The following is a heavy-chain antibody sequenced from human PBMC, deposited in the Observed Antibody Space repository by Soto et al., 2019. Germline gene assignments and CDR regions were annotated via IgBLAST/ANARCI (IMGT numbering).Heavy chain of an antibody. Sequence: QVQLVQSGAEVKKPGASVKVSCKASGYTFTSYGIIWGRQAPGQGLEWMGWISAYNGNTNYAQKLQGRVTMTTATYPSTAYMELRSLRSDDTAVYYCARGTTVNTRSGNDAFDLWGQGTMVTVSS. J-gene: IGHJ3*01. D-gene: IGHD4-17*01. V-gene: IGHV1-18*01. CDR1: GYTFTSYG. CDR3: ARGTTVNTRSGNDAFDL. CDR2: ISAYNGNT.